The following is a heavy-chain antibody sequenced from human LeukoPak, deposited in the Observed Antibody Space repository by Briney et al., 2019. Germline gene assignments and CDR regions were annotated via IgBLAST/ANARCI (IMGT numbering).Heavy chain of an antibody. CDR1: GFTFSSYA. V-gene: IGHV3-21*01. Sequence: GGSLRLSCAASGFTFSSYAMSWVRRAPGKGLEWASFIRSSSSYIYYADSVKGRFTISRDNAKNSLYLQMNSLRAEDTAVYYCARPGIAVAGEFFDYWGQGTLVTVSS. J-gene: IGHJ4*02. CDR2: IRSSSSYI. CDR3: ARPGIAVAGEFFDY. D-gene: IGHD6-19*01.